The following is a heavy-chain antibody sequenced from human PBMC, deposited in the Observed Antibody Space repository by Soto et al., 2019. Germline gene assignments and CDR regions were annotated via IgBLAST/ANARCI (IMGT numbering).Heavy chain of an antibody. D-gene: IGHD3-10*01. Sequence: QVRLVQSGAEVKKRGSSVKVSCKASGGTFSSSALNWVRQSPGQGLEWMGGIIAMLGTANYAQKFQGRVTITADKSKKTAYMELSSLRSEDTAVYYCTRGVPSNAYFDYWGQGTLVTVSS. J-gene: IGHJ4*02. CDR1: GGTFSSSA. CDR2: IIAMLGTA. V-gene: IGHV1-69*06. CDR3: TRGVPSNAYFDY.